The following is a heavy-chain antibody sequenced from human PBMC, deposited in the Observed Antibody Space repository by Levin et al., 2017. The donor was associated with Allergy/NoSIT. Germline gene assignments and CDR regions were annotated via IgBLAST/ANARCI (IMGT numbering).Heavy chain of an antibody. Sequence: PGGSLRLSCAASGFTFSSYAMHWVRQAPGKGLEWVAVISYDGSNKYYADSVKGRFTISRDNSKNTLYLQMNSLRAEDTAVYYCASTYGDYLVWGQGTLVTVSS. CDR3: ASTYGDYLV. CDR2: ISYDGSNK. D-gene: IGHD4-17*01. V-gene: IGHV3-30-3*01. CDR1: GFTFSSYA. J-gene: IGHJ4*02.